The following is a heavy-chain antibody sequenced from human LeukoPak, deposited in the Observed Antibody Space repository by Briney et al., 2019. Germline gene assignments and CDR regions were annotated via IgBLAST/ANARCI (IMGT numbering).Heavy chain of an antibody. CDR2: IYYSGST. CDR1: GGSISSGGYY. CDR3: ASGYYDSSGYYPQYYFDY. D-gene: IGHD3-22*01. V-gene: IGHV4-31*03. Sequence: SQTLSLTCTVSGGSISSGGYYWSWIRQHPGKGLEWIGYIYYSGSTYYNPSLKSRVTISVDTSKNQFSLKLSSMTAADTAVYYCASGYYDSSGYYPQYYFDYWGQGTLVTVSS. J-gene: IGHJ4*02.